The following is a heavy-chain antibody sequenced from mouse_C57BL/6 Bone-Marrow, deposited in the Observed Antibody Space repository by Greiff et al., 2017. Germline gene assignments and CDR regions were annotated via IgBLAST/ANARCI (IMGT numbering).Heavy chain of an antibody. V-gene: IGHV5-9*01. Sequence: EVNVVESGGGLVKPGGSLKLSCAASGFTFSSYTMSWVRQTPEKRLEWVATISGGGGNTYYPDSVKGRFTISRDNAKNTLYLQMSSLRSEDTALYYCARKGLLGAMDYWGQGTSVTVSS. CDR2: ISGGGGNT. CDR1: GFTFSSYT. D-gene: IGHD1-1*01. CDR3: ARKGLLGAMDY. J-gene: IGHJ4*01.